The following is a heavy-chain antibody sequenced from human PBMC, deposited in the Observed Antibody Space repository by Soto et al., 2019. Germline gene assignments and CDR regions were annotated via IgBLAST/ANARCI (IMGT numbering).Heavy chain of an antibody. D-gene: IGHD3-10*01. CDR1: GLTFSSST. CDR2: ISSSSSYI. CDR3: ARDIGEMSAV. Sequence: PXGFLILSFTGSGLTFSSSTMTWVRQGPGKGLEWVSSISSSSSYIYFADSLKGRFTISRDNAKNSLYLQMNSLRAEDTDVYYCARDIGEMSAVWGQGTQVTVYS. J-gene: IGHJ4*02. V-gene: IGHV3-21*06.